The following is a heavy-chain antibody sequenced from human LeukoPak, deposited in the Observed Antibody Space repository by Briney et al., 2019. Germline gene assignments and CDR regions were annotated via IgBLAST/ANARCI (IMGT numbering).Heavy chain of an antibody. J-gene: IGHJ5*02. D-gene: IGHD2-2*01. Sequence: GASVKVSCKASGGTFSSYAISWVRQAPGQGLEWMGGIIPIFGTANYAQKFQGRVTITTDESTSTAYMELSSLRSEDTAVYYCAREGRERSSTRGFDPWGQGTLVTVSS. V-gene: IGHV1-69*05. CDR2: IIPIFGTA. CDR1: GGTFSSYA. CDR3: AREGRERSSTRGFDP.